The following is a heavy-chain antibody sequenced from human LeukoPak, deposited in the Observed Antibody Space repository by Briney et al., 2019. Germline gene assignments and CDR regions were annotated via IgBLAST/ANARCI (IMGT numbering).Heavy chain of an antibody. CDR2: IKQDGSEK. CDR1: GFTFSSYG. CDR3: AKGGRVSSGHYGSGSYLGPGYYYYMDV. V-gene: IGHV3-7*01. J-gene: IGHJ6*03. D-gene: IGHD3-10*01. Sequence: GGSLRLSCAASGFTFSSYGMHWVRQAPGKGLEWVANIKQDGSEKYYVDSVKGRFTIPRNNAKNSLYLQMNSLRAEDTAVYYCAKGGRVSSGHYGSGSYLGPGYYYYMDVWGKGTTVTISS.